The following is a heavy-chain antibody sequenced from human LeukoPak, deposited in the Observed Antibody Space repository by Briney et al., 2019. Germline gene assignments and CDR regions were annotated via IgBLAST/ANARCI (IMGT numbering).Heavy chain of an antibody. J-gene: IGHJ4*02. D-gene: IGHD2-15*01. CDR2: INPNSGGT. Sequence: ASVKVSCKASGYTFTGYYMHWVRQAPGQGLEWMGWINPNSGGTNYAQKFQGRVTMTRDTSISTAYMELSRLRSDDTAVYYCARGRRYCSGGSCYALDYWGQGTLVTVSS. V-gene: IGHV1-2*02. CDR1: GYTFTGYY. CDR3: ARGRRYCSGGSCYALDY.